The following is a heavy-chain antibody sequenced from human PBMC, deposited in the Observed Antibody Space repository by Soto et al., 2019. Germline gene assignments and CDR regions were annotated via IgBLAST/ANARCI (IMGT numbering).Heavy chain of an antibody. V-gene: IGHV1-46*01. CDR2: INPSGGST. CDR3: ARPPFPGCINGVCYPCDH. D-gene: IGHD2-8*01. Sequence: QVQLVQSGAEAKKPGASVKVSCKASGYTFTHYYIHWVRQAPGQGLEWMGMINPSGGSTDYAQKFQGRVTMTTDTSTTTVYMELSSLRSDDTAVYYCARPPFPGCINGVCYPCDHWGQGTLVTVSS. CDR1: GYTFTHYY. J-gene: IGHJ4*02.